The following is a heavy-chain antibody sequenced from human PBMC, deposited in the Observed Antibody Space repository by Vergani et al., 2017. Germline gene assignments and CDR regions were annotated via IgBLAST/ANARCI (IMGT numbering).Heavy chain of an antibody. V-gene: IGHV4-38-2*01. J-gene: IGHJ5*02. CDR2: IYHSGST. CDR1: GYSISSGYY. CDR3: ARTTYGSGSYYGVA. Sequence: QVQLQESGPGLVKPSETLSLTCAVSGYSISSGYYWGWIRQPPAKGLEWIGSIYHSGSTYYNPSLKSRVTISVDTAKNQFSLKLSSVTAADTAVYYCARTTYGSGSYYGVAWGQGTLVTVSS. D-gene: IGHD3-10*01.